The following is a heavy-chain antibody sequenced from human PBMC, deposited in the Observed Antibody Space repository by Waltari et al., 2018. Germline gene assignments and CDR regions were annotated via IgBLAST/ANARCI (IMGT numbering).Heavy chain of an antibody. D-gene: IGHD4-17*01. CDR1: GFTFSSYA. CDR3: ASTRDYGDYTSFYFDS. V-gene: IGHV3-23*01. Sequence: DVQLLESGGGLVQPGGSLRLSCAASGFTFSSYAMSWVRQAPGKGLEWFSAISGSGSNTYYADSVKGRFTISRDNSRDTLYLQLNRLTADDTAVYFCASTRDYGDYTSFYFDSWGQGTLVTVSS. CDR2: ISGSGSNT. J-gene: IGHJ4*02.